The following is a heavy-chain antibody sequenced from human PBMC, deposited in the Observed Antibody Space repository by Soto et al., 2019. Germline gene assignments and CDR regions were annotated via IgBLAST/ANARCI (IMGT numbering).Heavy chain of an antibody. CDR2: ISWNSDSI. V-gene: IGHV3-9*01. CDR1: GFTFDEYG. J-gene: IGHJ4*02. D-gene: IGHD3-22*01. Sequence: GGSLRLSCAASGFTFDEYGMHWVRQAPGKGLEWVSGISWNSDSIGYADSVKGRFTISRDNAKNSLYLQMNSLRAEDTAFYYCVKSHTYYFDSSGYYLGHWGQGTPVTVSS. CDR3: VKSHTYYFDSSGYYLGH.